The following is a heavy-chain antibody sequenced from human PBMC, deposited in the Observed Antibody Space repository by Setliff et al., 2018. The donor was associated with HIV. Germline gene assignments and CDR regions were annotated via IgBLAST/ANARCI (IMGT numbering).Heavy chain of an antibody. Sequence: GSLRLSCVASRFSFRHYPMSWVRQAPGKGLEWVSGISASGDNTYYADSVKGRFTISRDNSKDTLYLQMNSLRVGDTAVYYCARDQRLFYFDSWGQGTLVTVSS. V-gene: IGHV3-23*01. CDR1: RFSFRHYP. CDR2: ISASGDNT. J-gene: IGHJ4*02. CDR3: ARDQRLFYFDS.